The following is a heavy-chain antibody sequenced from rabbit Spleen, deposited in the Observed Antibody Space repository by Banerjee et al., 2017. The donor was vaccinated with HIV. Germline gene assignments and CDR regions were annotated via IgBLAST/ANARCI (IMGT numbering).Heavy chain of an antibody. CDR3: ARGYYGYGGVSYAYAYYFKL. J-gene: IGHJ4*01. CDR1: GFSFSSSDY. Sequence: QSLEESGGDLVKPGASLTLTCTASGFSFSSSDYMCWVRQAPGKGLEWIACIYAGSSGYTYYASWAKGRFTISKTSSTTVTLQMTSLTAADTATYFCARGYYGYGGVSYAYAYYFKLWGPGTLVTVS. V-gene: IGHV1S40*01. CDR2: IYAGSSGYT. D-gene: IGHD6-1*01.